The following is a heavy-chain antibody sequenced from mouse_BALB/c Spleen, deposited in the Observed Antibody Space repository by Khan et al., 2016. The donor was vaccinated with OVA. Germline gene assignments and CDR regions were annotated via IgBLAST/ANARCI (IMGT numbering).Heavy chain of an antibody. CDR3: VRERAYHRSDGWVDY. CDR2: INPSNDYT. CDR1: GYTFTSYT. Sequence: QVQLQQSGAELARPGPSLKMSCKASGYTFTSYTIHWLRQRPGQTLEWIGHINPSNDYTNYNQNFKDKATLIVDKSSSTAYMQLSSQTSEDSAVCYCVRERAYHRSDGWVDYWGQGTLVTVSA. J-gene: IGHJ3*01. V-gene: IGHV1-4*01. D-gene: IGHD2-14*01.